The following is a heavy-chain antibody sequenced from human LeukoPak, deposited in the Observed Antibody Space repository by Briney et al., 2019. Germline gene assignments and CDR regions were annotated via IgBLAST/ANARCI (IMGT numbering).Heavy chain of an antibody. CDR1: GYIFTNYW. Sequence: GESLKISCKGSGYIFTNYWIAWVRQMPGKGLEWMGIIYPGDSDTRYSPSFQGQVTISVDKSISTAYLQWGSLKASDTAIYYCARHHYYYDSGPYPGHYWGQGTLVTVSS. D-gene: IGHD3-22*01. CDR2: IYPGDSDT. CDR3: ARHHYYYDSGPYPGHY. J-gene: IGHJ4*02. V-gene: IGHV5-51*01.